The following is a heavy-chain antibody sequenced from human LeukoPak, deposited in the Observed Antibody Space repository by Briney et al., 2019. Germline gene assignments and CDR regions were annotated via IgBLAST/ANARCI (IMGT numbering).Heavy chain of an antibody. J-gene: IGHJ4*02. D-gene: IGHD3-22*01. CDR3: ARDHYYDSSGYPY. Sequence: SETLSLTCAVYGGSFSGYYWSWIRQPPGKGLEWIGEINHSGSTNYNPSLKSRVTISVDTSKNQFSLKLSSVTAADTAVYYCARDHYYDSSGYPYWGQGTLVTVSS. CDR2: INHSGST. CDR1: GGSFSGYY. V-gene: IGHV4-34*01.